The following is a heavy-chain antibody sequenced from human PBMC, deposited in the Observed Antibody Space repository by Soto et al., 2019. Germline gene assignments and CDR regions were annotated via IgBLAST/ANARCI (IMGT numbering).Heavy chain of an antibody. CDR1: GXSINSSQW. CDR3: AARHFRSGPRTDTRLDY. V-gene: IGHV4-4*02. D-gene: IGHD3-3*02. J-gene: IGHJ4*02. Sequence: PXXTLSLTCAVSGXSINSSQWGNWVLQPPGKGLEWIGQISHSGSTNYNPSLTSRVTISVDNSKNHLYLKVTSVTAADTAVYYSAARHFRSGPRTDTRLDYWGQGTLGTVSS. CDR2: ISHSGST.